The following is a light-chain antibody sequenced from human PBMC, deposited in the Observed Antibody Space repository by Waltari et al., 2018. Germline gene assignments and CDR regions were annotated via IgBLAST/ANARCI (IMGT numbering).Light chain of an antibody. V-gene: IGLV2-14*03. CDR1: NSDIDAYDY. Sequence: QSALTQPASVSGSPGPSIPISCTGTNSDIDAYDYVSWYQQHPGKAPKLILYDVSGRPSGISNRFSGSKSDNTASLTISGLQDEDEADYYCSSYATSNTVVFGGGTKVTVL. CDR3: SSYATSNTVV. CDR2: DVS. J-gene: IGLJ2*01.